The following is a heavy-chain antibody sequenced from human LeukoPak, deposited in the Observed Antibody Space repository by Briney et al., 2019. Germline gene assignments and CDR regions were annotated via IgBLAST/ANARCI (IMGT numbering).Heavy chain of an antibody. D-gene: IGHD7-27*01. V-gene: IGHV3-48*01. CDR2: ISGSSNNI. Sequence: PGGSLRLSCAASGFTFSRYSMNWVRQAPGKGLEWLSYISGSSNNIYYADSVKGRFTVSRDNAKSSLYLQMDSLRADDAAVFYCARGGTGDGNYFDNWGQGTLVTVSS. CDR3: ARGGTGDGNYFDN. J-gene: IGHJ4*02. CDR1: GFTFSRYS.